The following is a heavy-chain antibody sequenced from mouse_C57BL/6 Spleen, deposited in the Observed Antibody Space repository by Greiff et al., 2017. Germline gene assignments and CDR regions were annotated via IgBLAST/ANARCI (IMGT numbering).Heavy chain of an antibody. D-gene: IGHD1-1*01. V-gene: IGHV1-82*01. CDR2: IYPGDGDT. J-gene: IGHJ3*01. Sequence: VQLQQSGPELVKPGASVKISCKASGYAFSSSWMNWVKQRPGKGLEWIGRIYPGDGDTNYNGKFKGKATLTAAKSSSTAYMQLSSLTSEDSAVYFCATYYYGSSPWFAYWGQGTLVTVSA. CDR3: ATYYYGSSPWFAY. CDR1: GYAFSSSW.